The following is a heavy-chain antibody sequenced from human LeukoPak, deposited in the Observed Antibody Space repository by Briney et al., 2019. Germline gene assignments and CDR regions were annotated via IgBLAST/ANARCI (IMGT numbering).Heavy chain of an antibody. CDR1: GFTVSSKY. CDR2: IYGGGGT. V-gene: IGHV3-66*01. D-gene: IGHD5-18*01. CDR3: ARDGEYSYGYGFDY. J-gene: IGHJ4*02. Sequence: GGSLRLSCAASGFTVSSKYMSWVRQAPGKGLEWVSVIYGGGGTYYADSVKGRFTISRDNFKNTLYLQINSLRAEDTAVYYCARDGEYSYGYGFDYWGQGTLVTVSS.